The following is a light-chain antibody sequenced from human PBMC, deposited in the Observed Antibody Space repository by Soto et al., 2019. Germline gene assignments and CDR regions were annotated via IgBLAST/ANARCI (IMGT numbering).Light chain of an antibody. Sequence: QSVLTQPPSASGTPGQRVTISCSGSSSNIGSNTVNWYQQLPGAAPKLLIYSNNQRPSGVPDRVSGSKSGTSASLAISGLQSEDEGNYYCAAWDDILNGHVVFGGGTKLTVL. V-gene: IGLV1-44*01. CDR3: AAWDDILNGHVV. CDR2: SNN. CDR1: SSNIGSNT. J-gene: IGLJ2*01.